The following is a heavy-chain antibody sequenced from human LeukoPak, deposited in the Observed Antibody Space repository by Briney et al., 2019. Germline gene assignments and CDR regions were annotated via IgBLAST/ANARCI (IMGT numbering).Heavy chain of an antibody. V-gene: IGHV3-48*01. Sequence: GGSLRLSCAASGFTFSSYSMNWVRQAPGKGLEWVSYMTGNSDTIFYADSVKGRFTISRDNAKNSVYLQMDSLRVDDTAVYFCTTSNGYLDYWGQGTLVTVSA. CDR1: GFTFSSYS. CDR3: TTSNGYLDY. D-gene: IGHD2-8*01. CDR2: MTGNSDTI. J-gene: IGHJ4*02.